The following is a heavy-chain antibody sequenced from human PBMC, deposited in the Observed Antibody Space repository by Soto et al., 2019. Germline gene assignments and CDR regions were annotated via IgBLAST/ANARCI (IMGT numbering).Heavy chain of an antibody. Sequence: QVQLVQSGAEVKKPGASVKVSCKTSGYTFITSGISWVRQAPGQGLDWMGWMNIYSGDTNYAQKLQGRLIMTADTSTNTAYMELRSLRSDDTAVYYCARQRELLYSYAMDVWGQGTTVTVSS. CDR1: GYTFITSG. V-gene: IGHV1-18*01. CDR2: MNIYSGDT. CDR3: ARQRELLYSYAMDV. J-gene: IGHJ6*02. D-gene: IGHD1-26*01.